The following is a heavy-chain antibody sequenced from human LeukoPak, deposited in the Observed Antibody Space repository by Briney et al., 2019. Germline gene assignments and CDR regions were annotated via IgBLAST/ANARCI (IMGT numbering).Heavy chain of an antibody. V-gene: IGHV4-34*01. CDR1: GGSFSGYY. J-gene: IGHJ4*02. CDR3: ARARLVGATMRWGYYFDY. D-gene: IGHD1-26*01. Sequence: SETLSLTCAVYGGSFSGYYWSWIRQPPGKGLEWIGEINHSGSTNYSPSLKSRVTISVDTSKNQFSLKLSSVTAADTAVYYCARARLVGATMRWGYYFDYWGQGTLVTVSS. CDR2: INHSGST.